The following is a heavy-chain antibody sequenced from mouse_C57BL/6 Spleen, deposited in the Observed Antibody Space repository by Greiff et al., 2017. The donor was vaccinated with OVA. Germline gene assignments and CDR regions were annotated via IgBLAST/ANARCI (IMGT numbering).Heavy chain of an antibody. CDR2: IHTNSGST. V-gene: IGHV1-64*01. CDR3: ASPYGYAFAY. D-gene: IGHD2-2*01. Sequence: QVQLKQPGAELVKPGASVKLSCKASGYTFTSYWMHWVKQRPGQGLEWIGMIHTNSGSTNYNEKFKSKATLTVDKSNSTAYMQLSILTSDYSAVYYCASPYGYAFAYWGQGTLVTVAA. J-gene: IGHJ3*01. CDR1: GYTFTSYW.